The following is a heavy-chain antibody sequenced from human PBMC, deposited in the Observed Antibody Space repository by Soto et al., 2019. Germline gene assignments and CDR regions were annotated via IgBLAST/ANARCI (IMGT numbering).Heavy chain of an antibody. Sequence: GASVKVSCKASGGTFSSYTISWVRQAPGQGLEWKGRIIPILGIANYAQKFQGRVTITADNSKNTLYLQLNSLRAEDTAVYYCAKAALMGPRGYSGYDPGNWFDPWGQGTLVTVSS. CDR2: IIPILGIA. V-gene: IGHV1-69*02. D-gene: IGHD5-12*01. CDR3: AKAALMGPRGYSGYDPGNWFDP. J-gene: IGHJ5*02. CDR1: GGTFSSYT.